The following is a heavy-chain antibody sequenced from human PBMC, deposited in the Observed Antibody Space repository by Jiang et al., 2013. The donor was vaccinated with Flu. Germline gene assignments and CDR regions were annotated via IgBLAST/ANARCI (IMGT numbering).Heavy chain of an antibody. V-gene: IGHV3-23*01. CDR1: GFSFSSYA. CDR3: AKDVKSETYWEYFDY. Sequence: GLVQPGGSLRLSCAASGFSFSSYAMSWVRQTPGKGLDWVAGISASGVTYYGDSVKGRFTISRDNSKNTLSLQMNSLKAEDTAVYYCAKDVKSETYWEYFDYWGQGTLVTVSS. CDR2: ISASGVT. J-gene: IGHJ4*02. D-gene: IGHD2-8*02.